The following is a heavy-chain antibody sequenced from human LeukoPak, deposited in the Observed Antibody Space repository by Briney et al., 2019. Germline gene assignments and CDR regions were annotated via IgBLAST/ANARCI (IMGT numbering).Heavy chain of an antibody. CDR2: ISKKVNNYAT. D-gene: IGHD6-19*01. Sequence: GRSLKLSCATSGFSFCDSGIHWVRQTSGKGLEWVGRISKKVNNYATGYAASVQGRFTISRDDSENTAYLQMHSLKIEDTAVYYCTTYRSGHHWGQGTRVTVSS. CDR3: TTYRSGHH. CDR1: GFSFCDSG. J-gene: IGHJ5*02. V-gene: IGHV3-73*01.